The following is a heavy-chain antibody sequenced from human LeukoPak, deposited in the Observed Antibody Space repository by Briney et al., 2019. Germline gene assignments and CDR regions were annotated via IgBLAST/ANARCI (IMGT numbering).Heavy chain of an antibody. CDR3: ARGGGPVYKDAFDI. CDR1: GGTFSSYA. Sequence: SVKVSCKASGGTFSSYAISRVRQAPGQGLEWMGGIIPIFGTANYAQKFQGRVTITTDESTSTAYMELSSLRSEDTAVYYCARGGGPVYKDAFDIWGQGTMVTVSS. CDR2: IIPIFGTA. V-gene: IGHV1-69*05. D-gene: IGHD1-14*01. J-gene: IGHJ3*02.